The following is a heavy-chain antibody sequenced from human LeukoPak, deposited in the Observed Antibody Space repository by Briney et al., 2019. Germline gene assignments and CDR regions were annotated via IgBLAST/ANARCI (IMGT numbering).Heavy chain of an antibody. Sequence: SETLSLTCTVSGGSVSDYYWSWIRQSPGKGLEWIGYIYYTGSTSYNPSLRSRVTMSADTSKNQFSLKLSSVTAADTAVYYCARRVAGGSPDYWGQGTLVTVSS. V-gene: IGHV4-59*02. J-gene: IGHJ4*02. CDR2: IYYTGST. CDR1: GGSVSDYY. D-gene: IGHD1-26*01. CDR3: ARRVAGGSPDY.